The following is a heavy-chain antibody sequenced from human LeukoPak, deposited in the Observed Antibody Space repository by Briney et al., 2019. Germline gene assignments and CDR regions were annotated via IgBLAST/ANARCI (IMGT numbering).Heavy chain of an antibody. J-gene: IGHJ4*02. Sequence: PGGSLRLSCAASGFTFSIFGMSWVRQAPGKGLEWVSSITNSGDNTYYADSVKGRFTIFRENSKNTLYLQMNSLRVEDTAEYFCSKGSRGFDYWGQGALVTVSS. V-gene: IGHV3-23*01. D-gene: IGHD3-16*01. CDR1: GFTFSIFG. CDR2: ITNSGDNT. CDR3: SKGSRGFDY.